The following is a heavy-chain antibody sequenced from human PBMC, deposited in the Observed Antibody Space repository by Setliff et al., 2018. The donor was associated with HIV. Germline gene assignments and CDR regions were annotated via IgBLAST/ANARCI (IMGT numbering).Heavy chain of an antibody. Sequence: PSETLSLTCAVSGYSISSGYYWGWIRQPPGKGLEWIGCIDASANTYYIPSLKSRVTISVDTSKKQFSLRLTSVTAADTAVYYCARGVRDNSGWSSYYFDYWGQGTLVTVSS. D-gene: IGHD6-19*01. CDR1: GYSISSGYY. V-gene: IGHV4-38-2*01. CDR3: ARGVRDNSGWSSYYFDY. CDR2: IDASANT. J-gene: IGHJ4*02.